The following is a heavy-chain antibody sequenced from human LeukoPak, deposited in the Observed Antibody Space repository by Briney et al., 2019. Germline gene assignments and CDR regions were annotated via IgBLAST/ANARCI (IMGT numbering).Heavy chain of an antibody. CDR2: MNPNSGNT. V-gene: IGHV1-8*02. Sequence: GASVKVSCKASGYTFTGYYMHWVRQATGQGLEWMGWMNPNSGNTGYAQKFQGRVTMTRNTSISTAYMELSSLRSEDTAVYYCARIVGIQLWLRWFDPWGQGTLVTVSS. D-gene: IGHD5-18*01. J-gene: IGHJ5*02. CDR1: GYTFTGYY. CDR3: ARIVGIQLWLRWFDP.